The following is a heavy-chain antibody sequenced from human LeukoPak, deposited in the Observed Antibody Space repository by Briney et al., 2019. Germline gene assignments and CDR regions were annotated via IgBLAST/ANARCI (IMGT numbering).Heavy chain of an antibody. CDR2: ILYDGSNK. Sequence: GGALRLSSAASVFTLFTYTIHGVPPAPDEGLEWGALILYDGSNKYYTDSVRGPFTNSRDNFKKQMYLQMDKLRAEDTGVYFCARAAIAVAKPFLHWGQGTLVTVSS. J-gene: IGHJ4*02. CDR1: VFTLFTYT. CDR3: ARAAIAVAKPFLH. V-gene: IGHV3-30-3*01. D-gene: IGHD6-13*01.